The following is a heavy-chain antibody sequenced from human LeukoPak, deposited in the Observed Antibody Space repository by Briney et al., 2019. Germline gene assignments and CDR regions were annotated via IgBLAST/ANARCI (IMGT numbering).Heavy chain of an antibody. CDR1: GGTFSSYA. Sequence: ASVKVSCKASGGTFSSYAISWVRQAPGQGLEWMGWINPNSGGTNYAQKFQGRVTMTRDTSISTAYMELSRLRSDDTAVYYCARDRPLIVVVSAMDVWGKGTTVTVSS. D-gene: IGHD2-2*01. CDR3: ARDRPLIVVVSAMDV. J-gene: IGHJ6*03. CDR2: INPNSGGT. V-gene: IGHV1-2*02.